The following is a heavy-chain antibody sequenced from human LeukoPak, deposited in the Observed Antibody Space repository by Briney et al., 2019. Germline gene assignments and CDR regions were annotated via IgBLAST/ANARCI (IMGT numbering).Heavy chain of an antibody. V-gene: IGHV3-74*01. CDR1: GFTFSSHW. CDR3: ARSPWVRGVIIFGMDV. J-gene: IGHJ6*02. CDR2: INSDGSSI. D-gene: IGHD3-10*01. Sequence: GGSLRLSCAASGFTFSSHWKHWVRQAPGKGLVWVSRINSDGSSISYADSVKGRFTISRDNAKNSLYLQMNSLRDEDTAAYYCARSPWVRGVIIFGMDVWGQGTTVTVSS.